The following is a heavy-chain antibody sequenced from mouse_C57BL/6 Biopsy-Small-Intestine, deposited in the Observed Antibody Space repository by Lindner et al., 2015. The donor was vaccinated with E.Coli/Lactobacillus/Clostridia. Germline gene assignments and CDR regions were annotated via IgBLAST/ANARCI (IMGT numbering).Heavy chain of an antibody. D-gene: IGHD2-3*01. CDR1: GYTFTYHG. J-gene: IGHJ3*01. V-gene: IGHV1-79*01. Sequence: SVKVSCKPSGYTFTYHGINWVRQAPGQGLEWLGWISTYKGDKYYGQKFHGRVTLTTDTSTSTAYMELRGLTSDDTAVYYCARDYSFSMYTRPLGAFDFWGQGTLVTVSS. CDR2: ISTYKGDK. CDR3: ARDYSFSMYTRPLGAFDF.